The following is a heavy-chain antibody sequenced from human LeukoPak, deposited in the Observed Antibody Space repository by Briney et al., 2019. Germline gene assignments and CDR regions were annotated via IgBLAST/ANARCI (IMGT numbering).Heavy chain of an antibody. D-gene: IGHD3-22*01. CDR2: IIPIFGTA. CDR3: AGASAGYDSSGYYYTNWFDP. J-gene: IGHJ5*02. Sequence: GASVKVSCKASGGTFSSYAISWVRQAPGQGLEWMGGIIPIFGTANYAQKFQGRVTITADESTSTAYMELSSLRSEDTAVYYCAGASAGYDSSGYYYTNWFDPWGQGTLVTVSS. CDR1: GGTFSSYA. V-gene: IGHV1-69*13.